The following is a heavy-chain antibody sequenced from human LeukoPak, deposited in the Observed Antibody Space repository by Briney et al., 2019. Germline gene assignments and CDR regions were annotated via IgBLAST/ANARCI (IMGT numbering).Heavy chain of an antibody. Sequence: ASVKVSCKAPGYTFTDSYFYWVRQAPGQGLEWMGWINPNNGGTNYAQSFQGRVTLTRDTSISTAYMELVSLRSDDTAVYYCAKGEAVAGTDMTIFWGQGTLVTVSS. CDR1: GYTFTDSY. D-gene: IGHD6-13*01. V-gene: IGHV1-2*02. CDR3: AKGEAVAGTDMTIF. J-gene: IGHJ1*01. CDR2: INPNNGGT.